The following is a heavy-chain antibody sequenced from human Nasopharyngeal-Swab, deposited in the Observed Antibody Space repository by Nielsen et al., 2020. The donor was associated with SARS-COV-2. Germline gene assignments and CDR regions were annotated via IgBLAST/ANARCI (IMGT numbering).Heavy chain of an antibody. CDR1: GFTFSSYA. V-gene: IGHV3-23*01. CDR3: AKAPYLRGLDV. CDR2: IRGSGGST. J-gene: IGHJ6*02. Sequence: GESLKISCAASGFTFSSYAMSWVRQAPGKGLEWVSVIRGSGGSTYSADSVKDRFTISRDNSKNTLYMQTNSLRVEDTAVYYCAKAPYLRGLDVWGRGTTVTVSS. D-gene: IGHD2-21*01.